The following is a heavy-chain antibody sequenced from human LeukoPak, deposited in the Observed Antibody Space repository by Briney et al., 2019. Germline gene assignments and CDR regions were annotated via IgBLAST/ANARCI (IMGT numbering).Heavy chain of an antibody. CDR1: GDSISNYY. D-gene: IGHD1-14*01. V-gene: IGHV4-59*01. Sequence: KPSETLSLTCTASGDSISNYYWSWIRQPPGKGLEWIGYIYYSGNTDYNPSLKSRATISVDTSKNQFSLRLNSVTAADTAVYYCARYRNEALFAFDIWGQGTMVTVSS. CDR3: ARYRNEALFAFDI. J-gene: IGHJ3*02. CDR2: IYYSGNT.